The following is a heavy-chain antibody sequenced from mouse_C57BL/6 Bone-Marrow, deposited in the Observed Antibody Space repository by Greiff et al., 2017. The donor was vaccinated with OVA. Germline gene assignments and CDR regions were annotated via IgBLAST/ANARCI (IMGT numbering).Heavy chain of an antibody. CDR2: ISYSGST. CDR3: ARSYYGSILYWYFDV. V-gene: IGHV3-1*01. J-gene: IGHJ1*03. CDR1: GYSITSGYD. D-gene: IGHD1-1*01. Sequence: EVKLVESGPGMVKPSQSLSLTCTVTGYSITSGYDWHWIRHFPGNKLEWMGYISYSGSTNYNPSLKSRISITHDTSKNHFFLKLNSVTTEDTATYYCARSYYGSILYWYFDVWGTGTTVTVSS.